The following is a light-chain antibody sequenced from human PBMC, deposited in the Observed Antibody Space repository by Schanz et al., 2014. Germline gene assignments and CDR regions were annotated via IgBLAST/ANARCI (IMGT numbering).Light chain of an antibody. V-gene: IGKV3-20*01. CDR1: QSVSSSS. CDR3: QHYVSAPG. Sequence: EIVLTQSPGTLSLSPGERATLSCRASQSVSSSSLAWYQQKPGQAPKLLIYDASNRATGIPDRFSGSGSVRHFTLTISSLEPDGFAAYYWQHYVSAPGFAGGTKVESK. J-gene: IGKJ4*02. CDR2: DAS.